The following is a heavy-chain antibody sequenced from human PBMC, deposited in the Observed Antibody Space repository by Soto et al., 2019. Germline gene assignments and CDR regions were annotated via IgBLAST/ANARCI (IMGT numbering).Heavy chain of an antibody. J-gene: IGHJ4*02. CDR1: GFVFNAHA. D-gene: IGHD3-16*02. CDR3: AKSIVPKIPSLFDV. V-gene: IGHV3-30*04. Sequence: GGSLRLSCTASGFVFNAHAMHWVRQAPGKGLEWVALISYDGYTQHYADSVRGRFTISRDNSENTLYLQMTTPRTDDTAVYFCAKSIVPKIPSLFDVWGPGTLVTVSS. CDR2: ISYDGYTQ.